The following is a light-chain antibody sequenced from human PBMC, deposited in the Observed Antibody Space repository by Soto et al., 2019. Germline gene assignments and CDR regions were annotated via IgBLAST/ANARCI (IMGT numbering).Light chain of an antibody. Sequence: QSALTQPASVSGSPGQSSTISCTGTRSDVGGYNYVSWYQQHPGKAPKLIIYDVSNRPSGVSNRFSGSKAGNTASLTISGRQAEDEADYYCCSSTTSGSLVFGGGTKRTVL. V-gene: IGLV2-14*01. CDR1: RSDVGGYNY. CDR3: CSSTTSGSLV. CDR2: DVS. J-gene: IGLJ2*01.